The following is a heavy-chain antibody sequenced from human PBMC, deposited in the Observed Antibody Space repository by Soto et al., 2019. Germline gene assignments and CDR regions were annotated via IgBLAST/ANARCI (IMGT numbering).Heavy chain of an antibody. CDR2: ISYDGSNK. CDR3: AKALYSSSPWDY. CDR1: GFTFSSYG. Sequence: QVPLVESGGGVVQPGRTLRLSCAASGFTFSSYGMHWVRQAPGKGLEWGAVISYDGSNKYYADSVKGRFTISRDNSKNTLYLQMNSLRAEDTAVYYCAKALYSSSPWDYWGQGTLVTVSS. D-gene: IGHD6-6*01. V-gene: IGHV3-30*18. J-gene: IGHJ4*02.